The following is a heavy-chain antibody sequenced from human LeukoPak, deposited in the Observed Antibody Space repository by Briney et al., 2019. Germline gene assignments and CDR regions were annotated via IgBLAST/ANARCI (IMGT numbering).Heavy chain of an antibody. V-gene: IGHV1-2*02. Sequence: ASVKVSCKASGYTFTGYYLHWVRQAPGQGLEWMGWINPNSGGINYAQNFQGRVTMTRDTSISTAYMELSRLRSDDTAVYYCARDVGGGSLNWFDPWGQGTLVSVSS. CDR3: ARDVGGGSLNWFDP. J-gene: IGHJ5*02. CDR2: INPNSGGI. D-gene: IGHD2-15*01. CDR1: GYTFTGYY.